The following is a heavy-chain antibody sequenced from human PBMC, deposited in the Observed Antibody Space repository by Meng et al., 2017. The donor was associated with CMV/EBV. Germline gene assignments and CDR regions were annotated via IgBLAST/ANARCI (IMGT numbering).Heavy chain of an antibody. Sequence: QVQLHQWGAGLLKPSEPLSITCAVYGGSFSGYYWSWIRQPPGKGLEWIGEINHSGSTNYNPSLKSRVTISVDTSKNQFSLKLSSVTAADTAVYYCARGGNWFDPWGQGTLVTVSS. V-gene: IGHV4-34*01. CDR3: ARGGNWFDP. J-gene: IGHJ5*02. CDR2: INHSGST. CDR1: GGSFSGYY.